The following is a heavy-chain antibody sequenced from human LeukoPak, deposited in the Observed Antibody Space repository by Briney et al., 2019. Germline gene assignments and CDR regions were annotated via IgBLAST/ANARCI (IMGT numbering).Heavy chain of an antibody. CDR1: GGPVSSSSYD. CDR2: IYYAGDT. J-gene: IGHJ4*02. D-gene: IGHD1-26*01. V-gene: IGHV4-39*01. Sequence: PSETLSLTCTVSGGPVSSSSYDWGWVRQSPEKGLECIGTIYYAGDTYYNPSLESRLTISVDTSKNQFSLKLRSVTAADTAVYYCATWDSGRYSQIDNWGQGTLVTVSS. CDR3: ATWDSGRYSQIDN.